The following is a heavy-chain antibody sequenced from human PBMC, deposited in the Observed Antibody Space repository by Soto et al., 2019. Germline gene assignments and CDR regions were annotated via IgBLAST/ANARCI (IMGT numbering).Heavy chain of an antibody. J-gene: IGHJ4*02. Sequence: GGSLRLSCAGSGFTFSSYAMSWVRQAPGKGKEWVSGIRGSGGSTYYAESVKGRFTISRDNSRSTLYLQMNSLRAEYSAVYYCAKDYGDSTRYFDYWGQGTLVTVSS. D-gene: IGHD4-17*01. CDR3: AKDYGDSTRYFDY. CDR1: GFTFSSYA. V-gene: IGHV3-23*01. CDR2: IRGSGGST.